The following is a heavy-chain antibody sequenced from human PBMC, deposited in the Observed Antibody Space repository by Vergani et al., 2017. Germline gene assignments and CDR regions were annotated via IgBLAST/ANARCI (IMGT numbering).Heavy chain of an antibody. CDR3: ATKSCGTPGCQIGYFRE. J-gene: IGHJ1*01. CDR1: GVTSSYYG. V-gene: IGHV3-30*03. CDR2: ISYDGTQK. Sequence: QVHLVESGGGVVQPGRSLRLSCVVSGVTSSYYGMHWVRQAPGKGLEVVAVISYDGTQKYYADSVKGRFTISRDNSKSTLYLQMNSLRTEDTAVYYCATKSCGTPGCQIGYFREWGQGTLVTVSS. D-gene: IGHD1-1*01.